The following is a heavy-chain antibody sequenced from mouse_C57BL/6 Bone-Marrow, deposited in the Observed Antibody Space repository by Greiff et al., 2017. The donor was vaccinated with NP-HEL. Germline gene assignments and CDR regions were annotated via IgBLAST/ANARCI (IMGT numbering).Heavy chain of an antibody. D-gene: IGHD1-1*01. V-gene: IGHV3-6*01. CDR2: ISYDGSN. CDR3: ARGGTVVARYFDV. J-gene: IGHJ1*03. Sequence: EVQLVESGPGLVKPSQSLSLTCSVTGYSITSGYYWNWIRQFPGNKLEWMGYISYDGSNNYNPSLKNRISITRDTSKNQFFLKLNSVTTEDTATYYCARGGTVVARYFDVWGTGTTVTVSS. CDR1: GYSITSGYY.